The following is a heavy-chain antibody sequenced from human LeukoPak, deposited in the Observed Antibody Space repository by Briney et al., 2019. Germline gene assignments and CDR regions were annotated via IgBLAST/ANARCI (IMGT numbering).Heavy chain of an antibody. CDR1: GYTFTGFH. V-gene: IGHV1-2*02. Sequence: GASVKVSCKASGYTFTGFHMHWVRQAPGQGLEWMAWITPNSGGRKYAQEFQDRIILTSDTSISTAYMELSRLTSDDTAVYYCAREVTAGGSYSFDIWGQGTMVTVSS. CDR3: AREVTAGGSYSFDI. CDR2: ITPNSGGR. D-gene: IGHD2-21*02. J-gene: IGHJ3*02.